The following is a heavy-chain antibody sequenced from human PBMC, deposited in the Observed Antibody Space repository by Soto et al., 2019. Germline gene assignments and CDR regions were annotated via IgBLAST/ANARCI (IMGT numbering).Heavy chain of an antibody. J-gene: IGHJ4*02. D-gene: IGHD2-21*02. CDR3: ARGGGTYCGGDCYEHYFDY. V-gene: IGHV1-69*06. Sequence: QVQLVQSGAEVKKPGSSVKVSCKASGGTFSSYAISWVRQAPGQGLEWMGGIIPIFGTANYAQKFQGRVTITADKSTSTAYMELSSLRSEDTAVYYCARGGGTYCGGDCYEHYFDYWGQGTLVTVSS. CDR1: GGTFSSYA. CDR2: IIPIFGTA.